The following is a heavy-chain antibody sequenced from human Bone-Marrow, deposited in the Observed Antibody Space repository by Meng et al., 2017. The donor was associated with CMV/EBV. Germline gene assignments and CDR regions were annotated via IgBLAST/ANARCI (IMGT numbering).Heavy chain of an antibody. J-gene: IGHJ4*02. CDR2: VNSDGTSA. Sequence: GGSLRLSCAASGFTFKTYWMHWVRQAPGKGLVWVARVNSDGTSAMYAGSVMGRFTISRDNAKNTLYLQMNSLRAEDTAVYYCAKLSGSYYSATQEFDYWGQGTLVTGSS. CDR3: AKLSGSYYSATQEFDY. D-gene: IGHD1-26*01. CDR1: GFTFKTYW. V-gene: IGHV3-74*03.